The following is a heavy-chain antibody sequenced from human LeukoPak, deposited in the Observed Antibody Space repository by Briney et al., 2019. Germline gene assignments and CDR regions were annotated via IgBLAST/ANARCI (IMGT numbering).Heavy chain of an antibody. J-gene: IGHJ6*03. CDR3: ARDLGYGYYFHYYMDV. V-gene: IGHV4-61*02. CDR1: GASINSGGY. CDR2: IYTSGTT. D-gene: IGHD5-18*01. Sequence: SETLSLTCTVSGASINSGGYWTWIRQAAGKGLEWIGRIYTSGTTNYNPSLKGRVTISVDPSKNQFSLKLRSATAADTAVYYCARDLGYGYYFHYYMDVWGKGTTVTVSS.